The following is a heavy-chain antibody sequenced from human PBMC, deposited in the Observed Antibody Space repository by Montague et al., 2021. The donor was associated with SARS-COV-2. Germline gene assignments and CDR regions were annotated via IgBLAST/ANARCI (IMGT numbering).Heavy chain of an antibody. CDR1: PGTVTGNS. D-gene: IGHD1-26*01. Sequence: SETLSLTCVVPSPGTVTGNSGADRQRPRRKSRHQLGANADTGRTKYKPSLKSRVSMSVDKSWNQFSLRLTSVTAADTAIYYCARKGSGRSDLAYWGQGTLVTVSS. J-gene: IGHJ4*02. CDR2: NADTGRT. V-gene: IGHV4-34*01. CDR3: ARKGSGRSDLAY.